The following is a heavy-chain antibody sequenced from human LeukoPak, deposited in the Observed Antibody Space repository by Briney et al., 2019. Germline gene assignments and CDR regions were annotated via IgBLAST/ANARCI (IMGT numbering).Heavy chain of an antibody. J-gene: IGHJ4*02. CDR3: GKDLDSGSYLPGVEY. CDR1: GFSFSDYP. Sequence: GGSLRLSCTTFGFSFSDYPMTWVRQAPGKGLEWVSVITANGGVKFYADSVKGRFTASRDNSNNTLYLLMNSLRADDTAVYYCGKDLDSGSYLPGVEYCGQGTLVTVSS. V-gene: IGHV3-23*01. D-gene: IGHD1-26*01. CDR2: ITANGGVK.